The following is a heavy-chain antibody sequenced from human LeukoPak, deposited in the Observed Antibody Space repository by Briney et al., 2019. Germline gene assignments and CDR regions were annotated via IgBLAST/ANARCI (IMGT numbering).Heavy chain of an antibody. D-gene: IGHD3-10*01. J-gene: IGHJ5*02. Sequence: SETLSLTCAVYGGSFSGYYWSWIRQPPGKGLEWIGEINHSGSTNYNPSLKSRVTISVDTSKNQFSLKLSSVTAADTAVYYCARGLWRWYYYGSGSGLGNWFDPWGQGTLVTVSS. CDR3: ARGLWRWYYYGSGSGLGNWFDP. CDR1: GGSFSGYY. V-gene: IGHV4-34*01. CDR2: INHSGST.